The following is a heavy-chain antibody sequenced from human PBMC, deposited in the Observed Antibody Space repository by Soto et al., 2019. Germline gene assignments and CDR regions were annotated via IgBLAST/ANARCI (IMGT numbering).Heavy chain of an antibody. CDR3: ARDGIDAFDI. CDR2: IWYDGSNK. J-gene: IGHJ3*02. CDR1: GFTFSSYG. Sequence: QVQLVESGGGVVQPGRSLRLSCAASGFTFSSYGMYWVRQAPGKGLERVAVIWYDGSNKYYADSVKGRFTISRDNDKNTLYLQMNSLRAEDTAVYYCARDGIDAFDIWGQGTMVTVS. V-gene: IGHV3-33*01.